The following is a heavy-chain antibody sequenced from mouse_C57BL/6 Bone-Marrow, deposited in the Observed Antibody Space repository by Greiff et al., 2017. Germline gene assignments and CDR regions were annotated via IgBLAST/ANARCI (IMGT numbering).Heavy chain of an antibody. CDR1: GYSFTDYH. V-gene: IGHV1-39*01. J-gene: IGHJ4*01. Sequence: VQLQQSGPELVKPGASVKISCKASGYSFTDYHMTWVKQSNGKSLEWLGFINPNYGTTSYNQTFKGKATLAVDQSSSTVYMQLKSLTSEDSAVYYCAGNYYGSSPYAMDYWGQGTSVTVAS. CDR3: AGNYYGSSPYAMDY. D-gene: IGHD1-1*01. CDR2: INPNYGTT.